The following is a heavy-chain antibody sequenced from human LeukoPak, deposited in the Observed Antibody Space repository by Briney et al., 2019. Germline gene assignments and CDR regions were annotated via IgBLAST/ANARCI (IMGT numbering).Heavy chain of an antibody. D-gene: IGHD3-22*01. CDR1: GGTFSSYA. CDR3: ARTGDRYYYDSSGSLDY. CDR2: IIPIFGTA. Sequence: ASVKVSCKASGGTFSSYAISWVRQAHGQGLEWMGGIIPIFGTANYAQKFQGRVTITTDESTSTAYMELSSLRSEDTAVYYCARTGDRYYYDSSGSLDYWGQGTLVTVSS. J-gene: IGHJ4*02. V-gene: IGHV1-69*05.